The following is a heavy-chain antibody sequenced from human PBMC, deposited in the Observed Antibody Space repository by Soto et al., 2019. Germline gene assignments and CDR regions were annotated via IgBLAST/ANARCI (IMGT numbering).Heavy chain of an antibody. J-gene: IGHJ4*02. D-gene: IGHD4-4*01. CDR2: IRSKAYGGTT. CDR1: GFTFGDYA. V-gene: IGHV3-49*03. CDR3: SLRKFTVTTGEGRLDY. Sequence: GGSLRLSCTASGFTFGDYAMSWFRQAPGKGLEWVGFIRSKAYGGTTEYAASVKGRFTISRDDSKSIAYLQMNSLKTEDTAVYYCSLRKFTVTTGEGRLDYWGKGTLVTVSS.